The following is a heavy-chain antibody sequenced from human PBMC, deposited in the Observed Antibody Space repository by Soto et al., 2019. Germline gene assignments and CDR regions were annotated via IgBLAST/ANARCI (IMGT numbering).Heavy chain of an antibody. CDR2: ITWNSGSI. CDR3: AKGSGGSLWTYYFYYHMDV. V-gene: IGHV3-9*01. J-gene: IGHJ6*03. Sequence: GGSLRLSCAASGFTFDDFAMHWVRQAPGKGLEWVSGITWNSGSITYADSVKGRFTISRDNAKNSLFLQMNSLRAEDTALYYCAKGSGGSLWTYYFYYHMDVWGKGTTVTVSS. CDR1: GFTFDDFA. D-gene: IGHD2-15*01.